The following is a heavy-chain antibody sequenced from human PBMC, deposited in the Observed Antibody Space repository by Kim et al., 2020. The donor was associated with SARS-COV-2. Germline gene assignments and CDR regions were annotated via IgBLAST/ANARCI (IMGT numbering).Heavy chain of an antibody. J-gene: IGHJ6*02. CDR1: GGSISSYY. Sequence: SETLSLTCTVSGGSISSYYWSWIRQPPGKGLEWIGYIYYSGSTNYNPSLKSRVTISVDTSKNQFSLKLSSVTAADTAVYYCARDVGVVVTENDYYYYGMDVWGQGTTVTVSS. CDR3: ARDVGVVVTENDYYYYGMDV. CDR2: IYYSGST. D-gene: IGHD2-21*02. V-gene: IGHV4-59*01.